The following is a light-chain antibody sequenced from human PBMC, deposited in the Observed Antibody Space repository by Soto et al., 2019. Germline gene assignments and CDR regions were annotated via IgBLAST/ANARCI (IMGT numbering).Light chain of an antibody. CDR3: QQYHNWPIT. J-gene: IGKJ5*01. Sequence: EIVMTQSPAXXXXXXXXXXXLXXRASQSVSSNLAWHQQKPGQAPRILMYDASTRATGISARFSGSGSGTEFTLTISSLQSEDFAVYYCQQYHNWPITFGQGTRLEIK. CDR1: QSVSSN. CDR2: DAS. V-gene: IGKV3-15*01.